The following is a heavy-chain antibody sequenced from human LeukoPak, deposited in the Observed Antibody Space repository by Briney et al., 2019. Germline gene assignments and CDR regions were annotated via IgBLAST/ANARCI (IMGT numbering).Heavy chain of an antibody. J-gene: IGHJ4*02. CDR1: GYTLTKLS. CDR2: FDPENSET. V-gene: IGHV1-24*01. CDR3: ATRYYYASGSPYYFDY. D-gene: IGHD3-10*01. Sequence: ASVKVSCKVSGYTLTKLSMHWVRQAPGKGLEWMGGFDPENSETIYAQKFEGRVTMTEDTSTDTAYMELSSLRSEDAAVYYCATRYYYASGSPYYFDYWGQGTLVTVSS.